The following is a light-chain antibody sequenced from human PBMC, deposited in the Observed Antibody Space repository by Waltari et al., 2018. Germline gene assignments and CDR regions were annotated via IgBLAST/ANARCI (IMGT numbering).Light chain of an antibody. CDR1: QGISGW. Sequence: DIQMTQSPSSVSASVGDRVTITCRASQGISGWLAWYQQRPWKATKLLIHGASRLQSGVPSRFSGSGSGTDFTLAIYSLQPEDFATYFCQQSNSFPYTFGPGTKVDMK. V-gene: IGKV1-12*01. CDR3: QQSNSFPYT. J-gene: IGKJ3*01. CDR2: GAS.